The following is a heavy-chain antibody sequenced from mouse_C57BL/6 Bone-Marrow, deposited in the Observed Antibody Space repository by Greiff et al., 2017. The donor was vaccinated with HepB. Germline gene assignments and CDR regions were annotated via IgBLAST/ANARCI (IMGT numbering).Heavy chain of an antibody. D-gene: IGHD2-2*01. CDR2: IFPGSGST. CDR1: GYTFTDYY. J-gene: IGHJ2*01. Sequence: QVQLKESGPELVKPGASVKISCKASGYTFTDYYINWVKQRPGQGLEWIGWIFPGSGSTYYNEKFKGKATLTVDKSSSTAYMLLSSLTSEDSAVYFCARALWLRLDYFDYWGQGTTLTVSS. CDR3: ARALWLRLDYFDY. V-gene: IGHV1-75*01.